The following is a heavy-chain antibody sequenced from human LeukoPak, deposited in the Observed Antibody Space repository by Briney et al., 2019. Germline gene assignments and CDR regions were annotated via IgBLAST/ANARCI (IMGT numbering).Heavy chain of an antibody. D-gene: IGHD2-2*01. J-gene: IGHJ4*02. CDR1: GYTFTGYY. V-gene: IGHV1-2*02. CDR2: INPNSGGT. CDR3: ARVKRFGLVPAPNKGKNYFDY. Sequence: GASVKVSCKASGYTFTGYYMHWVRQAPGQGLEWMGWINPNSGGTNYAQKFQGRVTMTRDTSISTAYMELSRLRSDDTAVYYCARVKRFGLVPAPNKGKNYFDYWGQGTLVTVSS.